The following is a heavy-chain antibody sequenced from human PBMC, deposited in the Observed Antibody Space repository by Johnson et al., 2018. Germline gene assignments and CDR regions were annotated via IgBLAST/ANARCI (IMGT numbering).Heavy chain of an antibody. CDR3: ARGWGVSGRYSPCFQH. CDR1: GYTFSSYY. Sequence: QVQLVESGAAVKRPGASVKVSCNTSGYTFSSYYMHWVRQAPGQGLEWMGIFNPSNDNTYYAQSFRGRVTMTRDMSTSTVYMDLSSLRFDDTAVYFCARGWGVSGRYSPCFQHWGQGTLVTVSS. J-gene: IGHJ1*01. V-gene: IGHV1-46*01. CDR2: FNPSNDNT. D-gene: IGHD1-26*01.